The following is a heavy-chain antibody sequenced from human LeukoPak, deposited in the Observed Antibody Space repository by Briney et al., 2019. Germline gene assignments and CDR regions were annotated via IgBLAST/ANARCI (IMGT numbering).Heavy chain of an antibody. CDR2: INSDGSST. V-gene: IGHV3-74*01. Sequence: GRSLRLSCAPSGFIFTSYGMHWVRQAPGTGLVWVSRINSDGSSTSYADSVKGRFTISRDNAKNTLYLQMNSLRAADTAVYYCARLLGGRNDYWGQGTLVTVSS. J-gene: IGHJ4*02. D-gene: IGHD1-14*01. CDR1: GFIFTSYG. CDR3: ARLLGGRNDY.